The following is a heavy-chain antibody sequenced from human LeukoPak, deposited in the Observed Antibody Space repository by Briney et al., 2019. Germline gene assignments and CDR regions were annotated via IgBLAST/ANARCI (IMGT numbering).Heavy chain of an antibody. D-gene: IGHD3-10*01. CDR2: INPDSGGT. Sequence: ASVKVSCKASGYSFTGYYVHWVRQAPGQGLEWMGWINPDSGGTNFAQKFQGRVTLTRDTSISTAYMELSRLTSDDTAVYFCARDAISRGIIDHWGQGTLVTVSS. J-gene: IGHJ4*02. CDR3: ARDAISRGIIDH. CDR1: GYSFTGYY. V-gene: IGHV1-2*02.